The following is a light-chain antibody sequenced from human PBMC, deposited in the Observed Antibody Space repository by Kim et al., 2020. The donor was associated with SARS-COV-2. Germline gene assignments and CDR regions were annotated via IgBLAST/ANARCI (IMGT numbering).Light chain of an antibody. V-gene: IGKV1-39*01. CDR3: QQGYDTPPT. J-gene: IGKJ1*01. CDR1: QGISKY. CDR2: DAS. Sequence: AFVGDRVTINCRASQGISKYLNWYQQKPGRAPKFLIYDASTLESGVPSRFSGSGSGTDFTLTINGLHPEDFGTYYCQQGYDTPPTFGQGTKVDIK.